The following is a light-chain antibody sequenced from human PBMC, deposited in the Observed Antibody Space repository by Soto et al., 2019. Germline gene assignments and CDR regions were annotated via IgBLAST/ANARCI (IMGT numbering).Light chain of an antibody. Sequence: EIVLTQSPATLSSSPGERATLSCRASQSVSRFLVWYQQKPGQTPRLLIYDTSNRATGIPARFSGSGSGTDFTLTISSLEPEDFAVYYCQQRSDWPWTFGQGTKVEIK. CDR1: QSVSRF. CDR3: QQRSDWPWT. J-gene: IGKJ1*01. CDR2: DTS. V-gene: IGKV3-11*01.